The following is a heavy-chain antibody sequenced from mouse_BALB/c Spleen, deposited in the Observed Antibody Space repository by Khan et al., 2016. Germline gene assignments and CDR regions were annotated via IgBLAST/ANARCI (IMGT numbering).Heavy chain of an antibody. J-gene: IGHJ1*01. CDR1: GYTFTNYW. V-gene: IGHV1-63*02. Sequence: QVQLQQSGAELVRPGTSVKISCKASGYTFTNYWLGWVKQRPGHGLEWIGDIYPGGGYTNYNEKFKGKATLTADTSSSTAYMQLSSLTSEDSAVYFCARFYYGSSYWYFYVWGAGTTVTVSS. D-gene: IGHD1-1*01. CDR2: IYPGGGYT. CDR3: ARFYYGSSYWYFYV.